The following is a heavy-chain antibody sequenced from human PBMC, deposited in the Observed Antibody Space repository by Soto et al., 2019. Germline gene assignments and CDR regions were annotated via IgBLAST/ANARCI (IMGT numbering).Heavy chain of an antibody. J-gene: IGHJ3*02. D-gene: IGHD3-10*01. CDR1: GFTFSNIA. CDR3: AAERYRDGCRSFFI. Sequence: SVKVSCKTFGFTFSNIALQWVRQACGQRLEWMGWIVFGSGSTSSAQNFRERVNITRDMSKGKAYMQLSSLTSADTAVYYCAAERYRDGCRSFFIWG. V-gene: IGHV1-58*01. CDR2: IVFGSGST.